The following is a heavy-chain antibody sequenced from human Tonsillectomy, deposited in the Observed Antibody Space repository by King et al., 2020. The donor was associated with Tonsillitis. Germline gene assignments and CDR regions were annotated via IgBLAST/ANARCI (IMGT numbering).Heavy chain of an antibody. J-gene: IGHJ6*03. D-gene: IGHD6-6*01. CDR3: AKAPIGPRHNYYYYYYMDV. CDR1: GFTFSIYG. V-gene: IGHV3-23*04. CDR2: ISDSGGST. Sequence: VQLVESGGGLVHPGGSLRLSCAASGFTFSIYGMSWVRQAPGKGLEWVSGISDSGGSTYYADSVKGRFTIYRDNSKNTLYVQMNSLRAEDTAVYYCAKAPIGPRHNYYYYYYMDVWGKGTTVTVS.